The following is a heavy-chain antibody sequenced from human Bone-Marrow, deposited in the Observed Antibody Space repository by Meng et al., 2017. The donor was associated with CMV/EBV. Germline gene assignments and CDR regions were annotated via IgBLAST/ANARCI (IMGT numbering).Heavy chain of an antibody. CDR2: TIPSLEIA. CDR1: GVNFNHYA. CDR3: ARDLGFAVVGYFDY. J-gene: IGHJ4*02. Sequence: SVKVSCKASGVNFNHYAINWVRQAPGRGLEWVGGTIPSLEIANYAQKLQGRVTITADKSTSTAYMELNSLRSEDTAVYYCARDLGFAVVGYFDYWGQGPLVTVSS. D-gene: IGHD3-10*01. V-gene: IGHV1-69*10.